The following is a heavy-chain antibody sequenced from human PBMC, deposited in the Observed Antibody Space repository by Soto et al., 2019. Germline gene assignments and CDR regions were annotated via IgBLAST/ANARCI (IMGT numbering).Heavy chain of an antibody. V-gene: IGHV1-69*05. D-gene: IGHD6-13*01. CDR3: ARDRVAAAGTFDY. Sequence: SVKVSCKASGGTFSSYAISWVRQAPGQGLEWMGGIIANFGTTNYAQKLQGRVTMTTDTSTSTAYMELRSLRSDDTAVYYCARDRVAAAGTFDYWGQGTLVTVSS. CDR2: IIANFGTT. J-gene: IGHJ4*02. CDR1: GGTFSSYA.